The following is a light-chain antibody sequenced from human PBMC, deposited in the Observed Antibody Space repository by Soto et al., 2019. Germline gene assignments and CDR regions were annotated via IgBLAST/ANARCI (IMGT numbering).Light chain of an antibody. CDR2: WAS. J-gene: IGKJ2*01. Sequence: DIVMTQSPDSLAVSLGERATINCKSSQSVLYSSNNKNYLAWYQQKPGQPPKLLIYWASTRESGVPDRFSGSGSGTDFTLTFCSLQAEDVAVYYCQQYYSTSYTFGQGTKLEIK. V-gene: IGKV4-1*01. CDR1: QSVLYSSNNKNY. CDR3: QQYYSTSYT.